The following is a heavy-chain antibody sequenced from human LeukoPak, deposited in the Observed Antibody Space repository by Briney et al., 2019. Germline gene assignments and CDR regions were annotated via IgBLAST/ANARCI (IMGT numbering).Heavy chain of an antibody. CDR2: IYYSGST. Sequence: SETLSLTCTVSGGSISSSSYYWGWIRQPPGKGLEWIGSIYYSGSTYYNPSLKSRVTISVDTSKNQFSLKLSSVTAADTAVYYCARDQGITMIVLDAFDIWGQGTMVTVSS. V-gene: IGHV4-39*02. CDR3: ARDQGITMIVLDAFDI. CDR1: GGSISSSSYY. J-gene: IGHJ3*02. D-gene: IGHD3-22*01.